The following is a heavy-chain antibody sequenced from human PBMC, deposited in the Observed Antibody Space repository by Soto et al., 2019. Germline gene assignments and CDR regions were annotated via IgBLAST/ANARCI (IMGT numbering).Heavy chain of an antibody. CDR2: ISSSDNTI. J-gene: IGHJ6*02. Sequence: GGSLRLSCAASGFTFSDYQMNWVRQAPGKGLEWILYISSSDNTIFYADSVEGRFTVSRDDANNSLYLQMDNLRGEDTAVYYCARFDYDSEYYYGMDVWGQGTTVTVSS. CDR3: ARFDYDSEYYYGMDV. V-gene: IGHV3-48*03. D-gene: IGHD4-17*01. CDR1: GFTFSDYQ.